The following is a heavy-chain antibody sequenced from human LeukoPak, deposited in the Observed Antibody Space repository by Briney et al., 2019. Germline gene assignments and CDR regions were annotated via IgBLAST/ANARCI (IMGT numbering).Heavy chain of an antibody. CDR3: ARVRLDWVLPDDY. J-gene: IGHJ4*02. Sequence: ASVTVSCKASGYTFTSYDINWVRQAPGQGIEWMGWMNPNSGNTGYAQKFQGRVTMTRNTSISTAYMELSSLRSEDTAVYCCARVRLDWVLPDDYWGQGTLVTVSS. V-gene: IGHV1-8*01. CDR1: GYTFTSYD. D-gene: IGHD2-2*01. CDR2: MNPNSGNT.